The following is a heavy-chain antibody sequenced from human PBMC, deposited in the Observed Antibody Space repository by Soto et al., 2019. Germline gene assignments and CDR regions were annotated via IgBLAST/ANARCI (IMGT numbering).Heavy chain of an antibody. CDR2: IYYSGST. J-gene: IGHJ6*02. V-gene: IGHV4-31*03. CDR1: GGSISSGGYY. Sequence: SETLSLTCTVSGGSISSGGYYWSWIRQHPGKGLEWIGYIYYSGSTYYNPCLKSRVTISVDTSKNQFSLKLSSVTAADTAVYYCARERNYDSSGYSYYYGMDVWGQGTTVTVSS. CDR3: ARERNYDSSGYSYYYGMDV. D-gene: IGHD3-22*01.